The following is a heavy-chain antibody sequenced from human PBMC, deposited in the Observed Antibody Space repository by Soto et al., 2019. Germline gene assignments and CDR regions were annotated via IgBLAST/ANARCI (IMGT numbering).Heavy chain of an antibody. CDR2: IYYSGST. CDR1: GGSISSYY. V-gene: IGHV4-59*01. J-gene: IGHJ5*02. CDR3: ARESVGYCSGGSCYGWFDP. D-gene: IGHD2-15*01. Sequence: QVQLQESGPGLVKPSETLSLTCTVSGGSISSYYWSWIRQPPGKGLEWIGYIYYSGSTNYNPSLKRRVTISVDTSKNQFSLKLSSVTAADTAVYYCARESVGYCSGGSCYGWFDPWGQGTLVTVSS.